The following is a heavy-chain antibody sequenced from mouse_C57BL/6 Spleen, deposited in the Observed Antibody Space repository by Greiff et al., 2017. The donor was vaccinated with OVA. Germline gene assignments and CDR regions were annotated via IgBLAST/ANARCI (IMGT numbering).Heavy chain of an antibody. CDR1: GYTFSDYC. CDR3: ARGYGSSYLDCFAY. Sequence: VQLQQSGPELVKPGASVKISCKASGYTFSDYCMNWVKQSPGKGLEWIGAINPNDGGTSYNEQFKGKATLTVDKSSSTAYMALRSLPSYVSAVDYGARGYGSSYLDCFAYWGQGTTLTVSS. J-gene: IGHJ2*01. D-gene: IGHD1-1*01. CDR2: INPNDGGT. V-gene: IGHV1-26*01.